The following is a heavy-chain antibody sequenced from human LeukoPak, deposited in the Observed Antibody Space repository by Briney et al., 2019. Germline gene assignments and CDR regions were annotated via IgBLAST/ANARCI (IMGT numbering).Heavy chain of an antibody. CDR2: INPNSGGT. D-gene: IGHD6-19*01. CDR3: ARTRIAVAGYDP. CDR1: GYTFTGYY. V-gene: IGHV1-2*02. J-gene: IGHJ5*02. Sequence: ASVKVSCKASGYTFTGYYMHWVRQAPGQGLEWMGWINPNSGGTNYAQKFQGRVTMTRDTSISTAYMELSRLRSDDTAVYYCARTRIAVAGYDPWGQGTLVTVSS.